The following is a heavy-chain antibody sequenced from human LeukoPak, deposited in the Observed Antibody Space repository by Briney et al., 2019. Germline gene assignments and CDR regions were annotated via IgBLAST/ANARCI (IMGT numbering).Heavy chain of an antibody. CDR1: GFTFSSYA. V-gene: IGHV3-30*04. CDR3: ARGPRRTTVTTIVY. J-gene: IGHJ4*02. CDR2: ISYDGSNK. Sequence: GRSLRLSCAASGFTFSSYAMHWFRQAPGKGLEWVAVISYDGSNKYYADSVKGRFTISRDNSKNTLYLQMNSLRAEDTAVYYCARGPRRTTVTTIVYWGQGTLVTVSS. D-gene: IGHD4-17*01.